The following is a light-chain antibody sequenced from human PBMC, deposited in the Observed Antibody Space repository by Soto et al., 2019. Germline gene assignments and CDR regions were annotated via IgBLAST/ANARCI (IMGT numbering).Light chain of an antibody. Sequence: DIQMTQSPSSLSASVGDRFTIACRPSRGIGNALAWYQQKPGTVPKLLIHSASTLQSGVPSRFSGSGSGTDFTLTISSLQPEDVASYYCQKYDSAPTFGPGTKV. V-gene: IGKV1-27*01. CDR1: RGIGNA. J-gene: IGKJ1*01. CDR2: SAS. CDR3: QKYDSAPT.